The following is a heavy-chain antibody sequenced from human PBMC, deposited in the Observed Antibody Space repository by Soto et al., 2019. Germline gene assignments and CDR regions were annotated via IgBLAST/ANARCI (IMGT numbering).Heavy chain of an antibody. Sequence: SETLSLTCTFSGFSISSYYWSWIRQPPGKGLEWIGSIYYSGSTNYNPSLKSRVTMSVDTSKNHFSLKLSSVTAADTAVYYCAGHLGEGYFDYWGQGTLVTVSS. J-gene: IGHJ4*02. CDR3: AGHLGEGYFDY. CDR2: IYYSGST. V-gene: IGHV4-59*08. CDR1: GFSISSYY.